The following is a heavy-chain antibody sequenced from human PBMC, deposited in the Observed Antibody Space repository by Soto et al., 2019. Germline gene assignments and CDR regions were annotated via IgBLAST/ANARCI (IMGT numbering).Heavy chain of an antibody. J-gene: IGHJ4*02. D-gene: IGHD3-3*01. CDR2: IYHSGST. CDR3: VTSLNYDFWRDGGRHYYFDY. V-gene: IGHV4-4*02. Sequence: SETLSLTCAVSGGSISSSYWWNWVRQPPGKGLEWIGKIYHSGSTNYNPSPKNRVTISVDKSNNQFSLRLSSVTAADTAVYFCVTSLNYDFWRDGGRHYYFDYWGQGTLVTVSS. CDR1: GGSISSSYW.